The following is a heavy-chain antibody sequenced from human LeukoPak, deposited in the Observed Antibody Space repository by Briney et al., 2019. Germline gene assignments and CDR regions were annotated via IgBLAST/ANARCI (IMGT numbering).Heavy chain of an antibody. V-gene: IGHV4-39*01. J-gene: IGHJ6*03. Sequence: SETLSLTCTLSGGSISISSYYWGWIRQPPGEGLEWLGSIYYSGDTYYNPSLKSRRVTISVDTSKNQFSLRLSSVTAADTAVYYGARHQWHYYYYMGVWGKGTTVTVSS. CDR3: ARHQWHYYYYMGV. D-gene: IGHD6-19*01. CDR1: GGSISISSYY. CDR2: IYYSGDT.